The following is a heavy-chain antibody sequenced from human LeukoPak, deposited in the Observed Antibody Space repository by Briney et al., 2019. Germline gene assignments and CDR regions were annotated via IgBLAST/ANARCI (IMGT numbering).Heavy chain of an antibody. Sequence: GGSLRLSCAASGFTFSNYPMHWVRQAAGKELEWVAVVSNDGNNKYYAASVWGRFTISRDNSKYTLYLQMDSLGADDTAVYYCATENYDVLTGTPWNGMDFWGQGTTVIVSS. J-gene: IGHJ6*02. CDR1: GFTFSNYP. D-gene: IGHD3-9*01. CDR2: VSNDGNNK. V-gene: IGHV3-30-3*01. CDR3: ATENYDVLTGTPWNGMDF.